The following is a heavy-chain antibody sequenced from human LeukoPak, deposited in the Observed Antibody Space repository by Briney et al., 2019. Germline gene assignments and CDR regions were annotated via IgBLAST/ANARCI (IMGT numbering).Heavy chain of an antibody. CDR3: AREYGYYGSGSPNWFDP. V-gene: IGHV4-34*01. Sequence: SSETLSLNCAVYGGSFSGYYWSWIRQPPGKGLEWIGEINHSGNTNYNTSLKSRVTISLDTSRNQFSLKLSSVTAADTAVYYCAREYGYYGSGSPNWFDPWGQGTLVTVSS. CDR2: INHSGNT. J-gene: IGHJ5*02. CDR1: GGSFSGYY. D-gene: IGHD3-10*01.